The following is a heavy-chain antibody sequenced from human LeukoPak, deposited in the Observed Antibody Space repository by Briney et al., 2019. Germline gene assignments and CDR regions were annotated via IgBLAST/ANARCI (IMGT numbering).Heavy chain of an antibody. D-gene: IGHD4-17*01. CDR1: GFTFSSYG. V-gene: IGHV3-33*01. CDR2: IWYDGSNK. Sequence: GGSLRLSCAASGFTFSSYGMHWVRQAPGKGLEWVAVIWYDGSNKYYADSVKGRFTISRDNSKNTLYLQMNSLRAVDTAVYYCARARDGDYGYYYYYMDVWGKGTTVTVSS. J-gene: IGHJ6*03. CDR3: ARARDGDYGYYYYYMDV.